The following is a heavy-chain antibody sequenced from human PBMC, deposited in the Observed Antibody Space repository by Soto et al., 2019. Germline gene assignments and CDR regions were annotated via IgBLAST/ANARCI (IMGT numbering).Heavy chain of an antibody. Sequence: PGGSLRLSCAASGFTVSSNYMSWVRQAPGKGLEWVSVIYSGGSTYYADSVKGRFTISRDNSKNTLYLQMNSLRAEDTAVYYCARTRLYNWNFYYYGMDVWGQGTTVTVSS. CDR3: ARTRLYNWNFYYYGMDV. CDR1: GFTVSSNY. J-gene: IGHJ6*02. V-gene: IGHV3-53*01. D-gene: IGHD1-20*01. CDR2: IYSGGST.